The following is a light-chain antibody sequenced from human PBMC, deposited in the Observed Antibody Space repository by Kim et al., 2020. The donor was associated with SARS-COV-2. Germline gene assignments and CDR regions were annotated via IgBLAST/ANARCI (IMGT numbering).Light chain of an antibody. CDR1: KLGDKY. Sequence: GYPGQTASITCAGDKLGDKYACWYQQKPGQSPVLVIYQDSKRPSGIPERFSGSNSGNTATLTISGTQAMDEADYYCQAWDSSTVVFGGGTQLTVL. J-gene: IGLJ2*01. CDR2: QDS. V-gene: IGLV3-1*01. CDR3: QAWDSSTVV.